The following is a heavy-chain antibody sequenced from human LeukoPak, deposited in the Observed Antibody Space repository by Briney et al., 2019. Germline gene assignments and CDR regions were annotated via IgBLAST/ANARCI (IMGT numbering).Heavy chain of an antibody. CDR3: AKNLFDWLFDFDY. Sequence: PGGSLRLSCAASGFTFSSYGMHWVGQAQGKGVGWVAFIRYDGSNKYYADSVKGRFTISRDNSKNTLYLQMNSLRAEDTAVYYCAKNLFDWLFDFDYWGQGTLVTVSS. CDR2: IRYDGSNK. D-gene: IGHD3-9*01. V-gene: IGHV3-30*02. CDR1: GFTFSSYG. J-gene: IGHJ4*02.